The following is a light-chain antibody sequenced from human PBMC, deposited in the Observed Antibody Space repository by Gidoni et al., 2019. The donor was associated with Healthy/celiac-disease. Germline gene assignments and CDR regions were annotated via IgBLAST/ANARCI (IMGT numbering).Light chain of an antibody. V-gene: IGKV1-39*01. CDR3: QQSYSTPPYT. Sequence: DIQMTQSPSSLSASLGHRVTITCRSSQSISSYLNWYQQKPGKAPKLLIYAASSLQSGVPSRFSSSGSWTDFTLTISSLQPEDYATYYCQQSYSTPPYTFGQGTRLEIK. J-gene: IGKJ5*01. CDR2: AAS. CDR1: QSISSY.